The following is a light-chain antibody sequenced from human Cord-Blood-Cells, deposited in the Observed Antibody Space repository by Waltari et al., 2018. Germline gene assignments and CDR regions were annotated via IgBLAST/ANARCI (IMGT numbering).Light chain of an antibody. J-gene: IGKJ4*01. V-gene: IGKV3-11*01. CDR2: DAS. CDR3: QQRSNFLT. CDR1: QSVSSY. Sequence: EIVLTQSPATLSLSPEYRASLSCRASQSVSSYLAWYQQKPGQAPRLLIYDASNRATGIPARFSGSGSGTDFTLTISSLEPEDFAVYYCQQRSNFLTFGGGTKVEIK.